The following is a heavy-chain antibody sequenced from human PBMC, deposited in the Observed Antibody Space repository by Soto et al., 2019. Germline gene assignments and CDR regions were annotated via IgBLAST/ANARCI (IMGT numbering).Heavy chain of an antibody. D-gene: IGHD6-19*01. CDR2: IWYDGSNK. V-gene: IGHV3-33*01. Sequence: HPGGSLRLSCAASGFTFSSYGMHWVRQAPGKGLEWVAVIWYDGSNKYYADSVKGRFTISRDNSKNTLYLQMNSLRAEDTAVYYCASPRRAVAGTLDYWGQGTLVTVSS. CDR3: ASPRRAVAGTLDY. J-gene: IGHJ4*02. CDR1: GFTFSSYG.